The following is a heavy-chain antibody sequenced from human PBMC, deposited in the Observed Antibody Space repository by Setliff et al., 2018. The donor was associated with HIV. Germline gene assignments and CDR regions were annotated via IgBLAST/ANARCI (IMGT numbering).Heavy chain of an antibody. CDR1: GGSISSSSYY. J-gene: IGHJ3*02. V-gene: IGHV4-39*01. CDR2: IYYSGST. Sequence: PSETLSLTCTVSGGSISSSSYYWGWIRQPPGKGLEWIGSIYYSGSTYYNPSLKSRVTISVDTSKNQFSLKLSSVTAADTAVYYCARHIVGGWDAFDTWGQGTMVTVSS. D-gene: IGHD1-26*01. CDR3: ARHIVGGWDAFDT.